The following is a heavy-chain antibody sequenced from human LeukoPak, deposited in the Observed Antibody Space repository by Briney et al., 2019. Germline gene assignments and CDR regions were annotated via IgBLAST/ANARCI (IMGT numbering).Heavy chain of an antibody. CDR1: GDSVSSNSAA. Sequence: SQTLSITCAISGDSVSSNSAAWNWTRQSPSRGLEWLGRTYYRSQWYNDYAVSVKSRITINPDTSKNQFSLQLNSVTPEDTAVYYCARDHDREDAFDIWGEGTVVTVSS. CDR2: TYYRSQWYN. D-gene: IGHD3-22*01. CDR3: ARDHDREDAFDI. J-gene: IGHJ3*02. V-gene: IGHV6-1*01.